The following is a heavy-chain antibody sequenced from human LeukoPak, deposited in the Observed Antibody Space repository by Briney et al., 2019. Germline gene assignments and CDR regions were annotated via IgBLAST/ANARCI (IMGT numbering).Heavy chain of an antibody. Sequence: PGGSLRLSCVASGLAFSSYGMHWVRQPPGKGLEWVTFIRYDGEKKHYVDSVKGRFTISRDNPKNTLYLQINNLRPEDTAVYYCATTVLGRADWLDPWGLGTLVTVSS. J-gene: IGHJ5*02. CDR1: GLAFSSYG. D-gene: IGHD7-27*01. CDR2: IRYDGEKK. V-gene: IGHV3-30*02. CDR3: ATTVLGRADWLDP.